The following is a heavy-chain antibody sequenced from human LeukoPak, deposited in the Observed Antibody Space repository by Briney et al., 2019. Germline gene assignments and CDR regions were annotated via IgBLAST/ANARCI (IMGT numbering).Heavy chain of an antibody. CDR1: GFSFSSYA. V-gene: IGHV3-64D*06. CDR2: ISSNGDST. CDR3: VKGGYCSSVTCFAAFDM. Sequence: PGRSLRLSCSASGFSFSSYAMHWVRQAPGKGLEFVSVISSNGDSTYYADSVKGRFTISRDNSKNTLYLQMSSLRAEDTAVYYCVKGGYCSSVTCFAAFDMWGQGTIVTVSS. J-gene: IGHJ3*02. D-gene: IGHD2-2*01.